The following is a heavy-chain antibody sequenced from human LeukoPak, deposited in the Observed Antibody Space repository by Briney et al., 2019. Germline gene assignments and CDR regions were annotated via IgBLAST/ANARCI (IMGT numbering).Heavy chain of an antibody. CDR2: INAGNGNT. D-gene: IGHD1-26*01. Sequence: ASVKVSCKASGYTFTSYAMHWVRQAPGQRLEWMGWINAGNGNTKYSQNFQGRVTITRDTSASTAYMELSSLSSEDTALYYCAREGLVGIYYFDYWGQGTLVTVSS. V-gene: IGHV1-3*01. CDR3: AREGLVGIYYFDY. J-gene: IGHJ4*02. CDR1: GYTFTSYA.